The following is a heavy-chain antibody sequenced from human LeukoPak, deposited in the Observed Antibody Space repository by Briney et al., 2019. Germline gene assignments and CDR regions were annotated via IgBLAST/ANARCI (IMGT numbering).Heavy chain of an antibody. CDR3: ARANYDILTYPDY. CDR1: GGSISSGGNY. Sequence: SETLSLTCTVSGGSISSGGNYWSWIRQHPGKGLEWIGYIYYSGSTYYNPSLKSRVTISVDTSKNQFSLKLSSVTAADTAVYYCARANYDILTYPDYWGQGTLVTVSS. V-gene: IGHV4-31*03. J-gene: IGHJ4*02. CDR2: IYYSGST. D-gene: IGHD3-9*01.